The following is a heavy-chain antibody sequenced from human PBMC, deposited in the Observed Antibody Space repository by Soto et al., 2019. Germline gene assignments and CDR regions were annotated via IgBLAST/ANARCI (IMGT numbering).Heavy chain of an antibody. J-gene: IGHJ4*02. D-gene: IGHD2-8*02. CDR2: IYLGDSES. Sequence: PGESLKISCQGSGYSFSSHWIGWVRQMPGKSLEWMGIIYLGDSESRYSPSFQGQVTMSADKSISTAYLQWSSLKASDTAMYYCARLMGAATGADYWGQGTLVTVSS. CDR3: ARLMGAATGADY. CDR1: GYSFSSHW. V-gene: IGHV5-51*01.